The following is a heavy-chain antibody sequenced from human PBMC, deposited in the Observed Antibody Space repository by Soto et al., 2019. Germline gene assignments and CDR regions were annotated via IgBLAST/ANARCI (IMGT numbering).Heavy chain of an antibody. Sequence: PAGSMIPTGPASELCNRHFWLSWVRQAPGKGLEWVANIKEDGSEQNYVDSLKGRFTISRDNAKNSLYLQMNSLRADDTAVYYCANTVVRGLGTTVTVSS. V-gene: IGHV3-7*05. J-gene: IGHJ6*01. CDR3: ANTVV. D-gene: IGHD3-10*01. CDR1: ELCNRHFW. CDR2: IKEDGSEQ.